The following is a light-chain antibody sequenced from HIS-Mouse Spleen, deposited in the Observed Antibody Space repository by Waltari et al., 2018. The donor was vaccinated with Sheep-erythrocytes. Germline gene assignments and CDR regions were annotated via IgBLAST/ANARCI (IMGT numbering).Light chain of an antibody. CDR2: EVS. V-gene: IGLV2-8*01. J-gene: IGLJ3*02. Sequence: SPPPPPPSAAGSPGQAVTISCTGTSSDVGGYNYVSWYHQHPGKAPKLLIYEVSTRPSGVPDRFSGYKSEDEADYYCISYASSNNCVCGGGTKLTVL. CDR3: ISYASSNNCV. CDR1: SSDVGGYNY.